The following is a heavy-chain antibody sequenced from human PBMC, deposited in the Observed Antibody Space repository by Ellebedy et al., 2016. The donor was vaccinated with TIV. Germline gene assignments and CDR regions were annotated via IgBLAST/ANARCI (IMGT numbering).Heavy chain of an antibody. CDR1: GFTFSHYA. J-gene: IGHJ4*02. CDR2: INNNGGNT. V-gene: IGHV3-64D*06. Sequence: GESLKISCSASGFTFSHYAMHWVHQAPGKGLEYVSAINNNGGNTYYADSVKGRFTISRDNSKNTLYLQMSSLRPEDTAMYYCVKDRGDIIRDFDYWGQGTLVTVSS. D-gene: IGHD2-21*02. CDR3: VKDRGDIIRDFDY.